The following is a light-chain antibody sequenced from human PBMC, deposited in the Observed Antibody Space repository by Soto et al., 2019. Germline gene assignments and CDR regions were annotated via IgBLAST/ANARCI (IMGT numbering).Light chain of an antibody. CDR1: SSDVGGYNY. J-gene: IGLJ1*01. CDR3: CSYTSSSTYV. CDR2: DVS. V-gene: IGLV2-14*01. Sequence: QSVLTQPASVSASPGQSITISCTGTSSDVGGYNYVSWYQQHPGKAPKLMIYDVSNRPSGVSNRFSGSKSGNTASLTISGLQAEDEADYYCCSYTSSSTYVFGTGTKVTVL.